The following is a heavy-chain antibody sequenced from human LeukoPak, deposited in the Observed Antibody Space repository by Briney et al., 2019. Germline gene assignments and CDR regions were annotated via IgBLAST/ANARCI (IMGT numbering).Heavy chain of an antibody. CDR3: ARERNSGSYYDAFDI. Sequence: ASVKVSCKASGYTFTSYYMHWVRQAPGQGLEWMGMINPSGGSTTYAQKFQGRVTMTRDTSTSTAYMELRSLRSDDTAVYYCARERNSGSYYDAFDIWGQGTMVTVSS. J-gene: IGHJ3*02. CDR2: INPSGGST. CDR1: GYTFTSYY. D-gene: IGHD1-26*01. V-gene: IGHV1-46*01.